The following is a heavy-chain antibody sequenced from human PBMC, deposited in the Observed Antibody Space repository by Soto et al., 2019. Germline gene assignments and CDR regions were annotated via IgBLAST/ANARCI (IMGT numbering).Heavy chain of an antibody. CDR1: GGSISSSNW. D-gene: IGHD1-26*01. CDR2: IYHSGST. CDR3: ARVSGSYYYGMDV. J-gene: IGHJ6*02. Sequence: QVQLQESGPGLVKPSGTLSLTCAVSGGSISSSNWWSWVRQPPGKGLEWIGEIYHSGSTNYNPSLNRRATISVDKSKNPLSLKLGSVTAADPAVYYWARVSGSYYYGMDVWGQGTTVTVS. V-gene: IGHV4-4*02.